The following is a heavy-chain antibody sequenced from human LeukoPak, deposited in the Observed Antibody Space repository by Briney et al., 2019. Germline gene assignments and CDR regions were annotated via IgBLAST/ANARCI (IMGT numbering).Heavy chain of an antibody. Sequence: GRSLRLSCAASGFTSSRFAMRWVRQAPGGGLEYVSAISSNGGSTYYANSVKGRFTISRDNPKNTLYRQMGSLRAADMDVYYGARTASRVGSSSPSYWGPGTLVTVSS. CDR2: ISSNGGST. CDR3: ARTASRVGSSSPSY. CDR1: GFTSSRFA. J-gene: IGHJ4*02. V-gene: IGHV3-64*01. D-gene: IGHD6-13*01.